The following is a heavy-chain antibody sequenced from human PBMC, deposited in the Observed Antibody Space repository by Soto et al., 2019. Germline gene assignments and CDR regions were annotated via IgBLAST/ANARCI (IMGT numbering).Heavy chain of an antibody. J-gene: IGHJ4*02. CDR2: IYYTGSS. D-gene: IGHD1-1*01. V-gene: IGHV4-59*01. CDR3: ARGYNKWAS. Sequence: LSLTCTVSGGSISEYYWRWIRQPPGKGLEWIGYIYYTGSSSHNPSLKSRVSLSTDTSKNQLSLILTSVTTADTAVYYCARGYNKWASWGQGTLVTVSS. CDR1: GGSISEYY.